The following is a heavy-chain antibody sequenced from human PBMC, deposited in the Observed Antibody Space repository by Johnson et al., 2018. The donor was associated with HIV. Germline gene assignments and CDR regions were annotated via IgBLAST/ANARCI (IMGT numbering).Heavy chain of an antibody. CDR1: GFTFDDYA. V-gene: IGHV3-9*01. Sequence: VQLVESGGGLVQPGRSLRLSCAASGFTFDDYAMHWVRQAPGKGLEWVSIIYSGGSTYYADPVKGRFTISRDNSKDTLYLEMNSLRAEDTAVYYCAAGDSHGGAFDIWGQGTMVTVSS. D-gene: IGHD2-21*02. CDR2: IIYSGGST. J-gene: IGHJ3*02. CDR3: AAGDSHGGAFDI.